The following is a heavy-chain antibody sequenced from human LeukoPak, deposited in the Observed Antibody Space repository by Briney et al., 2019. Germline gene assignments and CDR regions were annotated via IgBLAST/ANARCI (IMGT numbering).Heavy chain of an antibody. D-gene: IGHD1-26*01. V-gene: IGHV1-8*01. CDR3: ARAWRIVGATNSYYFDY. CDR2: MNPNSGNT. J-gene: IGHJ4*02. Sequence: ASVKVSCTASGYTFTSYDINWVRQATGQGLEWMGWMNPNSGNTGYAQKFQGRVTMTRNTSISTAYMELSSLRSEDTAVYYCARAWRIVGATNSYYFDYWGQGTLVTVSS. CDR1: GYTFTSYD.